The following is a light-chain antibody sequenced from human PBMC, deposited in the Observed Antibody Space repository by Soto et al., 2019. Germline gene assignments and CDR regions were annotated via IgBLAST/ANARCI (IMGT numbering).Light chain of an antibody. Sequence: DIVMTQSPDALAVSLGERATINCKSSQSVLYSSNNKNYLAWYQQKPGQPPKLLIYWASARESGVPDRFSGSGSGTDFTLTISSLQAEDVAVYYCQQYYSTPPTFGPGT. J-gene: IGKJ3*01. CDR1: QSVLYSSNNKNY. V-gene: IGKV4-1*01. CDR3: QQYYSTPPT. CDR2: WAS.